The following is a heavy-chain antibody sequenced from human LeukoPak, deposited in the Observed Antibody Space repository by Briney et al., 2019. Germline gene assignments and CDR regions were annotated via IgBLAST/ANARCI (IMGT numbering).Heavy chain of an antibody. J-gene: IGHJ4*02. CDR2: ISSSGGTL. Sequence: GGSLRLSCAASGFTFSSYAMNWVRQAPGKGLEWVSYISSSGGTLCYADSVKGRFTISRDNAKNSLYMQMNSLRAEDTAVYYCASRTRRDGYNYFDYWGQGTLVTVSS. CDR1: GFTFSSYA. D-gene: IGHD5-24*01. V-gene: IGHV3-48*03. CDR3: ASRTRRDGYNYFDY.